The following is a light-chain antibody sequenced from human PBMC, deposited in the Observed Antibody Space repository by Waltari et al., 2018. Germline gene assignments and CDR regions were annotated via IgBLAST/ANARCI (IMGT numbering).Light chain of an antibody. V-gene: IGLV2-11*01. CDR2: DVN. CDR1: SSDIGAYNS. Sequence: QSALPQPRSVSGSPGQSVTISCTGTSSDIGAYNSVSWYQHHPGKAPKLIIYDVNNRPSGVPDRFSCSMSCYTASLTISGLQTADEADFYCCAYVGTSALYVFGTGTKVTVL. CDR3: CAYVGTSALYV. J-gene: IGLJ1*01.